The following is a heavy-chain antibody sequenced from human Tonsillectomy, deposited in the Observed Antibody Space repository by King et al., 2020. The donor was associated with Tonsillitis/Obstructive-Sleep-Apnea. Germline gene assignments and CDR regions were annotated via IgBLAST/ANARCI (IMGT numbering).Heavy chain of an antibody. Sequence: VQLVESGGGVAQPGRSLRLSCAASGFTFSTYAIHWVRQAPGKGLEWVAVISYDGSNKYYADSVQGRFTISRDNSKNTLYLQMNSLRAEDTAVFYCARAGVKGFDYWGQGTLVTVSS. CDR2: ISYDGSNK. CDR3: ARAGVKGFDY. D-gene: IGHD2-8*01. J-gene: IGHJ4*02. CDR1: GFTFSTYA. V-gene: IGHV3-30*04.